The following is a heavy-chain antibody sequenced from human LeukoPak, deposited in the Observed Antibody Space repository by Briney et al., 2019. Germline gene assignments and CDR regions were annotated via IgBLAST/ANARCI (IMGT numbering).Heavy chain of an antibody. J-gene: IGHJ4*02. CDR2: INHSGST. CDR3: ARGNGGLRYFDWLLSSPTYFDY. V-gene: IGHV4-34*01. D-gene: IGHD3-9*01. Sequence: SETLSLTCAVYGGSFSGYYWSWIRQPPGKGLEWIGEINHSGSTNYNPSLKSRVTISVDTSKNQFSLKLSSVTAADTAVYYCARGNGGLRYFDWLLSSPTYFDYCGQGTLVTVSS. CDR1: GGSFSGYY.